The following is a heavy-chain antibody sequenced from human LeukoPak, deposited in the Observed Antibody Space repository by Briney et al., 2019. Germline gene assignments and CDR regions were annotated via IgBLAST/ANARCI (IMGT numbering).Heavy chain of an antibody. CDR2: ISPSGSA. CDR1: GFTFSNYA. CDR3: AKSRSAMVRGVIEY. Sequence: GGSLRLSCAASGFTFSNYAMSWVRQAPGKGLEWVSVISPSGSAYNADPVKGRFTISRDNSKDTVYLQMDGLRAEDTATYYCAKSRSAMVRGVIEYWGQGTLVTVSS. V-gene: IGHV3-23*01. J-gene: IGHJ4*02. D-gene: IGHD3-10*01.